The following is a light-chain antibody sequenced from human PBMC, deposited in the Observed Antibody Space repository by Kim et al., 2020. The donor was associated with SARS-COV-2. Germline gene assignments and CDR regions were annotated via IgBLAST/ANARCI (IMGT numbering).Light chain of an antibody. CDR3: SSSLSTTTPCV. CDR1: SSDVGGYNY. CDR2: DVS. V-gene: IGLV2-14*03. J-gene: IGLJ2*01. Sequence: QSALTQPASVSGSPGQSITISCTGTSSDVGGYNYVSWYQQHPGKAPKLMIYDVSNRPSGVSNRFSGSKSGNTASLTISGLQAEDEADFYCSSSLSTTTPCVFGGGTKLTVL.